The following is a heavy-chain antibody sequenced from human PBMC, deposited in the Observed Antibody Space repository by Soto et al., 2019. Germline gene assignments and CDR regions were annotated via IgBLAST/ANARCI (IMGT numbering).Heavy chain of an antibody. CDR1: GYSFTSYW. CDR2: IYPGDSDT. V-gene: IGHV5-51*01. Sequence: GESLKISCKGSGYSFTSYWIGWVRQMPGKGLEWMGIIYPGDSDTRYSPSFQGQVTISADKSISTAYLQWSSLKASDTAMYYCARQAAAGGYYYYYGMDVWGQGTTVTVSS. D-gene: IGHD6-13*01. J-gene: IGHJ6*02. CDR3: ARQAAAGGYYYYYGMDV.